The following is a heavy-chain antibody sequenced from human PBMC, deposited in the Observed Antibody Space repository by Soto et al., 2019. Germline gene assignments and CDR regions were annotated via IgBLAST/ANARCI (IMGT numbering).Heavy chain of an antibody. CDR1: GFTFSSYS. J-gene: IGHJ6*02. CDR2: ISSSSSYI. V-gene: IGHV3-21*01. Sequence: GGSLRVSCAASGFTFSSYSMNWVRQAPGKGLEWVSSISSSSSYIYYADSVKGRFTISRDNAKNSLYLQMNSLRAEDTAVYYCARPIRFLEWLLTDYYYYGMDVWGQGTTVTVSS. CDR3: ARPIRFLEWLLTDYYYYGMDV. D-gene: IGHD3-3*01.